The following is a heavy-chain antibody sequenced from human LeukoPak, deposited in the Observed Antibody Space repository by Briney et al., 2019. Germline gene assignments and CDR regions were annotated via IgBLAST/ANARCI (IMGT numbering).Heavy chain of an antibody. V-gene: IGHV1-69*05. CDR3: ARVRGIIGLNAEYFQH. CDR1: GGTFSSYA. J-gene: IGHJ1*01. Sequence: SAKVSCKDSGGTFSSYAISWVRQAPGQGLEWMGRIIPIFGTANYAQKFQGRVTITTDESTSTAYMELGSLRSEDTAVYYCARVRGIIGLNAEYFQHWGQGTLVTVSS. CDR2: IIPIFGTA. D-gene: IGHD3-10*01.